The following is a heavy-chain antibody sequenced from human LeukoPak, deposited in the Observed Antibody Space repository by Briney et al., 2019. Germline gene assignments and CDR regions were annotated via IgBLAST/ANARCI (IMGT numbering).Heavy chain of an antibody. CDR1: GFTFSDDW. Sequence: GGSLRLSCAASGFTFSDDWMTWIRQPPGKGLEWVANIRRDGSQIHYLDSVKGRFTISRDNAEKSLYLEMNSLRAEDTAVYYCARGIGDVDIVATFDWYFDLWGRGTLVTVSS. CDR2: IRRDGSQI. CDR3: ARGIGDVDIVATFDWYFDL. J-gene: IGHJ2*01. V-gene: IGHV3-7*01. D-gene: IGHD5-12*01.